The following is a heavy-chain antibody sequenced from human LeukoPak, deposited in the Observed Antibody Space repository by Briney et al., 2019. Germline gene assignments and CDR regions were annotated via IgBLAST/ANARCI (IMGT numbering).Heavy chain of an antibody. J-gene: IGHJ6*02. CDR2: ISAYNGNT. V-gene: IGHV1-18*01. D-gene: IGHD2-2*01. CDR1: GYTFTSYG. Sequence: GASVHVSCKASGYTFTSYGISWVRQAPGQGLEWMGWISAYNGNTNYAQKLQGRVTMTTDTSTSTAYMELRSLRSDDTAVYYCARERLGYCSSTSCYLWGNYYYYGMDVWGQGTTVTVSS. CDR3: ARERLGYCSSTSCYLWGNYYYYGMDV.